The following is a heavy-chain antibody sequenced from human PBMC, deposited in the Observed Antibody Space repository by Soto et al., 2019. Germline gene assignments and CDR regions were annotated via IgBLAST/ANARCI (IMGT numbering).Heavy chain of an antibody. J-gene: IGHJ4*02. Sequence: GGSLRLSCAASGFAFSNYAMNWVRQAPGKGLEWVSAISGGAGDTYYADSVKGRFTISRDNSKNTLYLQMKSLRAEDTAVYYSAKSYSITLVRGVTDYWGQGTLVTVSS. CDR1: GFAFSNYA. D-gene: IGHD3-10*01. V-gene: IGHV3-23*01. CDR3: AKSYSITLVRGVTDY. CDR2: ISGGAGDT.